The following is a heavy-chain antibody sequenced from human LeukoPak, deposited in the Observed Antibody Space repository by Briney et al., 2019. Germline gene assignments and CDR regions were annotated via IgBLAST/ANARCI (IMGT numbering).Heavy chain of an antibody. J-gene: IGHJ4*02. Sequence: GGSLRLSCAASGFTFSTFAMVWVRQPPGKGLEWVSSIFPSGGEIHYADSVRGRFTISRDNSKSTLSLQMNSLRAEDTAVYYCARDGSGWFFDYWGQGTQVTVSS. CDR2: IFPSGGEI. CDR3: ARDGSGWFFDY. V-gene: IGHV3-23*01. CDR1: GFTFSTFA. D-gene: IGHD6-19*01.